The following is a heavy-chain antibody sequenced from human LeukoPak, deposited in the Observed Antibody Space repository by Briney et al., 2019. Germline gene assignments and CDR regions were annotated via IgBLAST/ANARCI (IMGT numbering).Heavy chain of an antibody. CDR2: IHYSGST. V-gene: IGHV4-59*04. Sequence: ASETLSLTCTVSGGSINNYYWSWIRQPPGKGLEWIGSIHYSGSTYYNPSLKSRVTMFVDTSKDQFSLKLSSVTAADTAVYYCARQDPNVVTTKGIDYWGQGTLVTVSS. D-gene: IGHD5-12*01. CDR3: ARQDPNVVTTKGIDY. J-gene: IGHJ4*02. CDR1: GGSINNYY.